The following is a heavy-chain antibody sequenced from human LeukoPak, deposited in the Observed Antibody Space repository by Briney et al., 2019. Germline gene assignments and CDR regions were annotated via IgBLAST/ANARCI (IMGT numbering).Heavy chain of an antibody. D-gene: IGHD3-22*01. CDR3: VYYSSCYRPDD. V-gene: IGHV1-2*02. CDR2: INPKSGGT. Sequence: GASVKVSCKAPGYTFTGYYMHWVRQGPGQGLEGMGWINPKSGGTKYEQKFPHTLTMTTDTSISTAYIELSRLRSDDTAVYYCVYYSSCYRPDDWGQGTLVTVSS. CDR1: GYTFTGYY. J-gene: IGHJ4*02.